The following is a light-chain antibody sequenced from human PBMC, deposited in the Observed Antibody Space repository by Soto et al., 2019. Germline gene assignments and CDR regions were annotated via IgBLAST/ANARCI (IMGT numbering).Light chain of an antibody. CDR2: HVT. CDR3: CSLTTSHTYV. V-gene: IGLV2-14*03. CDR1: SSDIGHYDY. Sequence: QSALPQPASVSGSPGQSITISCTGTSSDIGHYDYVSWYQQHPGQAPKLMIYHVTYRPSGVSNRYSGSKSGNSASLTSSGLQADDEADYYCCSLTTSHTYVFGSGTKVTVL. J-gene: IGLJ1*01.